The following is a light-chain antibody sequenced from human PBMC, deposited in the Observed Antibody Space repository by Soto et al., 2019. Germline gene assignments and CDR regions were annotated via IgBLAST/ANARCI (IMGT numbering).Light chain of an antibody. V-gene: IGKV1-5*03. Sequence: DIQMTQSPSTQSASVGDRVTITCRASQSISSWLAWYQQKPGKAPKLLIYKASSLESGVPSRFSGSGSGTEFTLTISSLQHDDFATYYCQQFNNYPWTFGQGTRVEIK. CDR2: KAS. CDR3: QQFNNYPWT. J-gene: IGKJ1*01. CDR1: QSISSW.